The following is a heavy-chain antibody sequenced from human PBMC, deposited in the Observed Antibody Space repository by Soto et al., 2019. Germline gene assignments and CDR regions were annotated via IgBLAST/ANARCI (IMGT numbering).Heavy chain of an antibody. CDR1: GFTFSSYA. CDR2: ISGSGGST. Sequence: GGSLRLSCAASGFTFSSYAMSWVRQAPGKGLEWVSAISGSGGSTYYADSVKGRFTISRDNSKNTLYLQMNSLRAEDTAVYYCAKDSLTGTTWPYYYYYGMDVWGQGTTVTVSS. J-gene: IGHJ6*02. V-gene: IGHV3-23*01. CDR3: AKDSLTGTTWPYYYYYGMDV. D-gene: IGHD1-7*01.